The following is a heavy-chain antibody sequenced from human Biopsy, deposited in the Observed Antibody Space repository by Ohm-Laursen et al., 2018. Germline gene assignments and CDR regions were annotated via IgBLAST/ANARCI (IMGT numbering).Heavy chain of an antibody. CDR1: GGSFSGYY. J-gene: IGHJ4*02. D-gene: IGHD1-7*01. V-gene: IGHV4-34*01. Sequence: SDTLSLTCAVYGGSFSGYYWTWIRQPPGKGLEWIGEINHRGTTSYNPSLKSRVSVSEDTSRRQFSLRLTSVTAADTAVYYCATGPKRLTGTSYFESWGRGILVTVSS. CDR3: ATGPKRLTGTSYFES. CDR2: INHRGTT.